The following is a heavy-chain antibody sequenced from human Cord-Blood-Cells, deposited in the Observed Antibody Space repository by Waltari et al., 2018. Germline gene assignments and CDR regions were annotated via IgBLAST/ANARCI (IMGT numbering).Heavy chain of an antibody. CDR3: ARNSNYYGSGSYYWYFDL. J-gene: IGHJ2*01. D-gene: IGHD3-10*01. Sequence: QVQLQESGPGLVKPSETLSLTCTVSGGSISSYYWSWIRQPPGKGLEWIGYIYYSGSTNYNPSLKSRFTISVDTSKNQFSLKLSSVTAADTAVYYCARNSNYYGSGSYYWYFDLWGRGTLVTVSS. V-gene: IGHV4-59*01. CDR1: GGSISSYY. CDR2: IYYSGST.